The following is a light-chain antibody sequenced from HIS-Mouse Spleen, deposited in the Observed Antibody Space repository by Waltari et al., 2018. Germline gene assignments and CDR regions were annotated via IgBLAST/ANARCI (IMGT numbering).Light chain of an antibody. V-gene: IGLV3-10*01. CDR1: ALPKKY. CDR2: EDS. Sequence: SYELTQPPSVSVSPGQTARITCYGDALPKKYAYWNQQKSGQAPVLVIYEDSKRPSGIPERFSGSSSGTMATLTISGAQVEDEADYYCYSTDSSGNHRVFGGGTKLTVL. J-gene: IGLJ2*01. CDR3: YSTDSSGNHRV.